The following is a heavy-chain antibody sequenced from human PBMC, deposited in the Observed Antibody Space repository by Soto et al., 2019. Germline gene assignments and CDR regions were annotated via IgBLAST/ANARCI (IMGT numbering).Heavy chain of an antibody. J-gene: IGHJ6*03. D-gene: IGHD3-9*01. CDR3: ARVVTAGRITIFPYYYYMDV. CDR1: GYTFTSYG. V-gene: IGHV1-18*01. CDR2: ISAYNGNT. Sequence: GASVKVSCKASGYTFTSYGISWVRQAPGQGLEWMGWISAYNGNTNYAQKLQGRVTMTTDTSTSTAYMELRSLRSDDTAVYYCARVVTAGRITIFPYYYYMDVWGKGTTVTVS.